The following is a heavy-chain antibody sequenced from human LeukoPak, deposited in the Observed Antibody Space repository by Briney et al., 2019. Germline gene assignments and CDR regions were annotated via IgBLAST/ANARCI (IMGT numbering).Heavy chain of an antibody. CDR1: GFTFSRHI. CDR2: ISAGYNYT. CDR3: ARNIRPGWLQLDYFDC. J-gene: IGHJ4*02. V-gene: IGHV3-21*01. Sequence: PGGSLRLSCAASGFTFSRHIMNWVRQAPGKGLEWVSSISAGYNYTYYADSVKGRFTISRDNAKNSLYLQMNSLRAEDTAVYYCARNIRPGWLQLDYFDCWGQGTLVTVSS. D-gene: IGHD5-24*01.